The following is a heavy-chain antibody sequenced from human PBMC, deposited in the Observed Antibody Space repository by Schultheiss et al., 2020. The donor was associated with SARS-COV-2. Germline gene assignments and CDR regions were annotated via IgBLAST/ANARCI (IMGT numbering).Heavy chain of an antibody. J-gene: IGHJ4*02. V-gene: IGHV4-39*01. D-gene: IGHD3-16*02. CDR1: GGSISSSDYY. CDR3: ARQGSRYPLDY. Sequence: SQTLSLTCIVSGGSISSSDYYWAWIRQPPGKGLEWIGSIYYSGSTYYNPSLKSRVTISVDTSKNQFSLKLSSVTAADTAVYYCARQGSRYPLDYWGQGTLVTVSS. CDR2: IYYSGST.